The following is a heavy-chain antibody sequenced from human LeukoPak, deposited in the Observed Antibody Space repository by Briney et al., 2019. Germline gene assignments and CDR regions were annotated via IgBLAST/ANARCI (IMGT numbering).Heavy chain of an antibody. Sequence: SETLSLTCTVSGGSISSYFWSWIRRPPGKGLEWIGYIYYSGSTNYNPSLKSRVTISVYTSKNQFSLNLSSVTAADTAVYYCARAGITLVRGVIIGGMDVWGKGTTVTVSS. V-gene: IGHV4-59*01. CDR1: GGSISSYF. CDR2: IYYSGST. D-gene: IGHD3-10*01. CDR3: ARAGITLVRGVIIGGMDV. J-gene: IGHJ6*04.